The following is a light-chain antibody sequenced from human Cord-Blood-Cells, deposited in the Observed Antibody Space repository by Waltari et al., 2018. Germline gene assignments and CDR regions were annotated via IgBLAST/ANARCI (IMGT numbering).Light chain of an antibody. Sequence: QSALTQPASVSGSPGPSLTISCAGTSSDVGGYNYVSWYQQHPGKAPKLMIYDVSNRPSGVSKRFSGSKSGNTASLTISGLQAEDEADYYCSSYTSSSTVVFGGGTKLTVL. V-gene: IGLV2-14*01. CDR3: SSYTSSSTVV. CDR2: DVS. CDR1: SSDVGGYNY. J-gene: IGLJ2*01.